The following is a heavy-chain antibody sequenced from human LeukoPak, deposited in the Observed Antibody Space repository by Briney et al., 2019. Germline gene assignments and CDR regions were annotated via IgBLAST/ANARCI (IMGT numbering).Heavy chain of an antibody. Sequence: PSETLSLTCAVYGGSFSGYYWSWIRQPPGKGLEWIGEINHSGSTNYNPSLKSRVTISVDTSKNQFSLKLSSVTAADTAVYYCARATYYDFWSGCYPRPGFDYWGQGTLVTVSS. V-gene: IGHV4-34*01. J-gene: IGHJ4*02. CDR3: ARATYYDFWSGCYPRPGFDY. CDR2: INHSGST. CDR1: GGSFSGYY. D-gene: IGHD3-3*01.